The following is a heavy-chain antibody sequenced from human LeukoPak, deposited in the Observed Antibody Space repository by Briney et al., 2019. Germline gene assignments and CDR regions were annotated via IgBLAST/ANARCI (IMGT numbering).Heavy chain of an antibody. CDR3: AREHSNNYYYYYGVDV. J-gene: IGHJ6*02. D-gene: IGHD6-13*01. CDR2: IKQDGSEK. CDR1: GFTFSSYW. V-gene: IGHV3-7*03. Sequence: PGGSLRLSCAASGFTFSSYWMSWVRQAPGKGLEWVANIKQDGSEKYYVDSVKGRLTISRDNAKNSLYLQMNSLRAEDTAVYYCAREHSNNYYYYYGVDVWGQGTTVTVSS.